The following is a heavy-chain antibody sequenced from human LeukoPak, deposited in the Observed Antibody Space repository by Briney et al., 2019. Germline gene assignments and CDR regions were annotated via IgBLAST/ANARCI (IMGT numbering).Heavy chain of an antibody. D-gene: IGHD5-18*01. CDR2: IYHNCNT. V-gene: IGHV3-66*04. CDR1: GFTVSSNY. Sequence: GGSQRLSCAASGFTVSSNYMNWVRQAPGKGLEWVSMIYHNCNTFYTDSLKGRFTIFRDNSKNTLDLQMSSLRPEDRAIYSCARRGHGYGSPFDYWGQRILVTVSS. J-gene: IGHJ4*02. CDR3: ARRGHGYGSPFDY.